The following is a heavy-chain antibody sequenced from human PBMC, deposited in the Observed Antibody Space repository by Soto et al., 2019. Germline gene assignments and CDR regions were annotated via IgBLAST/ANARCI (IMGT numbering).Heavy chain of an antibody. Sequence: EVQVLESGGGLVQPGGSLRLYCAATGFTFSDFAMSWVRQAPGKRLEWVSRIYGGGNGPHYADSVKGRVTISRDNSKNRLNPQVNSLRAEDTAVYYCAKMEGMDPWAYSFDYWGQGTLVTVSS. V-gene: IGHV3-23*01. J-gene: IGHJ4*02. CDR1: GFTFSDFA. CDR3: AKMEGMDPWAYSFDY. CDR2: IYGGGNGP. D-gene: IGHD3-10*01.